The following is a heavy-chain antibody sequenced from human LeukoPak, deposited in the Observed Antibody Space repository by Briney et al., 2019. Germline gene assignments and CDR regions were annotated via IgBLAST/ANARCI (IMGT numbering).Heavy chain of an antibody. J-gene: IGHJ4*02. CDR2: ISSSSSNL. D-gene: IGHD2-2*01. CDR3: ARVAGYCDSTSNCYSDY. Sequence: PGGSLRLSCAASGLTFNIYTMNWVRQSPGKGLEWVSSISSSSSNLYYADSVKGRFTISRDNAKNSLYLQMNSLRAEDTAVYYCARVAGYCDSTSNCYSDYWGQGTLVTVSS. CDR1: GLTFNIYT. V-gene: IGHV3-21*01.